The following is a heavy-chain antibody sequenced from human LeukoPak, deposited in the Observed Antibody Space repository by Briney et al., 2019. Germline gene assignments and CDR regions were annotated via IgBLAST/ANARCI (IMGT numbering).Heavy chain of an antibody. Sequence: PGGSLRLSCAASGFTFSNYWMHWVRQAPGKGLVWVSRINSDGINTSYADSVKGRFTISRDNAKNTLNLQMNSLRAEDTAVYYCARGGSSSWYRVGNWFDPWGQGTLVTVSS. CDR2: INSDGINT. J-gene: IGHJ5*02. D-gene: IGHD6-13*01. CDR3: ARGGSSSWYRVGNWFDP. V-gene: IGHV3-74*01. CDR1: GFTFSNYW.